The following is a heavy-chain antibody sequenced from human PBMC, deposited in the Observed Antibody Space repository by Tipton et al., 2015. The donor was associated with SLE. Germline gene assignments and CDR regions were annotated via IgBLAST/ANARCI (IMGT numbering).Heavy chain of an antibody. Sequence: LRLSCTVSGGSISSSSYYWGWIRQPPGKGLEWIGSIYYSGSTYYNPSLKSRVTISVDTPKNQFSLKLSSVTAADTAVYYCVRGEGSGSWGQGTLVTVSS. CDR2: IYYSGST. V-gene: IGHV4-39*07. CDR1: GGSISSSSYY. CDR3: VRGEGSGS. J-gene: IGHJ4*02. D-gene: IGHD2-15*01.